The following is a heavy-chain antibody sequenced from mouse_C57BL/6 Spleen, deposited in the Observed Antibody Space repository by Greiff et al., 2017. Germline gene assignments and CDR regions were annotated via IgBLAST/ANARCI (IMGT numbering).Heavy chain of an antibody. J-gene: IGHJ3*01. D-gene: IGHD2-4*01. CDR3: AREGVYYDYDAFAY. Sequence: VKLMESGAELARPGASVKLSCKASGYTFTSYGISWVKQRTGQGLEWIGEIYPRSGNTYYNEKFKGKATLTADKSSSTAYMELRSLTSEDSAVYFCAREGVYYDYDAFAYWGQGTLVTVSA. V-gene: IGHV1-81*01. CDR2: IYPRSGNT. CDR1: GYTFTSYG.